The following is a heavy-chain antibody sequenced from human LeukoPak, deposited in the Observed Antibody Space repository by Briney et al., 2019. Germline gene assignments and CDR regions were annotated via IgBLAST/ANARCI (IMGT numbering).Heavy chain of an antibody. D-gene: IGHD2-2*01. CDR1: GDSISNFY. CDR2: FFVRGST. Sequence: PSETLSLTCTVSGDSISNFYWSWIRQPPGKGLEWIGSFFVRGSTYYNPSLKSRVTISLDASKNQSSLTLSSVTAADTAVYYCARVVRCTGCFDIDYWGQGTLVTVSS. CDR3: ARVVRCTGCFDIDY. J-gene: IGHJ4*02. V-gene: IGHV4-38-2*02.